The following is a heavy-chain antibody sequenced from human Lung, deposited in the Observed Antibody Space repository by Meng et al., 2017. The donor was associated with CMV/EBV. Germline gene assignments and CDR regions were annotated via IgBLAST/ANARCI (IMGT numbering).Heavy chain of an antibody. CDR1: GFSLSTSGVG. V-gene: IGHV2-5*02. D-gene: IGHD6-6*01. J-gene: IGHJ5*02. Sequence: ITLKESGPTLVKPTPTLTLTCTFSGFSLSTSGVGVGWIRQPPGKALECLAIIYGDDEKRYSPSLESRLTVTKDTSKNQVVLTMTNMVPVDTATYYCARAAARPSDWFDPWGQGTLVTVSS. CDR3: ARAAARPSDWFDP. CDR2: IYGDDEK.